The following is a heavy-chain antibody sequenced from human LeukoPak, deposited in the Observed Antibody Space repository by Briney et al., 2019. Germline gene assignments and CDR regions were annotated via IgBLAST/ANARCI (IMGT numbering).Heavy chain of an antibody. J-gene: IGHJ4*02. CDR2: IYYSGST. CDR1: GGSISSYY. V-gene: IGHV4-59*01. Sequence: PSETLSLTCTVSGGSISSYYWSWIRQPPGKGLEWIGYIYYSGSTNYNPSLKSRVTISVDTSKNQFSLKLSSVTAADTAVYYCARGKEARGRFFDYWGQGTLVTVSS. CDR3: ARGKEARGRFFDY.